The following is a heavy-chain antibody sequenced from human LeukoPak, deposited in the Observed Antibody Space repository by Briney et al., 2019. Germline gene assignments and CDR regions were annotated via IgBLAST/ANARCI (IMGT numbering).Heavy chain of an antibody. Sequence: PGGSLRLSCAASGFTFSSYAMHWVRQAPGKGLEWVAVISYDGSNKYYADSVKGRFTISRDNSKNTLYLQMNSLRAEDTAVYYCAKAPWGFYYMDVWGKGTTVTISS. CDR2: ISYDGSNK. J-gene: IGHJ6*03. CDR1: GFTFSSYA. CDR3: AKAPWGFYYMDV. V-gene: IGHV3-30*04. D-gene: IGHD3-16*01.